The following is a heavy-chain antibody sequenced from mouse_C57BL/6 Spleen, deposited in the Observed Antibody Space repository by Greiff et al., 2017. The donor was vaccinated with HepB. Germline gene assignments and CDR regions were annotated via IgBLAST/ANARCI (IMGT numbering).Heavy chain of an antibody. CDR1: GYTFTDYE. D-gene: IGHD2-2*01. Sequence: QVQLQQSGAELVRPGASVTLSCKASGYTFTDYEMHWVRQTPVHGLEWIGAIDPGTGGTAYNQKFKGKAILTADKSSSTAYLELRSLTSEDSAVYYCTRYYGYDLWYFDVWGTGTTVTVSS. V-gene: IGHV1-15*01. CDR3: TRYYGYDLWYFDV. CDR2: IDPGTGGT. J-gene: IGHJ1*03.